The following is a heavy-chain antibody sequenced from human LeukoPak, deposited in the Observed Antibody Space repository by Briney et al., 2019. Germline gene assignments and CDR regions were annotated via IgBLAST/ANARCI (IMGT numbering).Heavy chain of an antibody. Sequence: GGSLRLSCAASGFTFDDYGMSWVRQAPGKGLEWVSGINWNGGSTGYADSVKGRFTISRDNAKNSLYLQMNSLRAEDTALYYCAKDKGVGYYYYMDVWGKGTTVTVSS. CDR3: AKDKGVGYYYYMDV. J-gene: IGHJ6*03. V-gene: IGHV3-20*04. D-gene: IGHD3-10*01. CDR1: GFTFDDYG. CDR2: INWNGGST.